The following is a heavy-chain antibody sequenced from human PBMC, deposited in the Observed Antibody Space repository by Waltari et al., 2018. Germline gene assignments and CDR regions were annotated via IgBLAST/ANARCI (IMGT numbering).Heavy chain of an antibody. J-gene: IGHJ5*02. D-gene: IGHD3-9*01. CDR1: GGSISSHY. V-gene: IGHV4-59*11. CDR3: AREADFDGYYRRYNWFDP. CDR2: IYYSGST. Sequence: QVQLQESGPGLVKPSETLSLTCTVSGGSISSHYWSWIRQPPGKGLEWIGYIYYSGSTNYNPSLKSRVTISVDTSKNQFSLKLSSVTAADTAVYYCAREADFDGYYRRYNWFDPWGQGTLVTVSS.